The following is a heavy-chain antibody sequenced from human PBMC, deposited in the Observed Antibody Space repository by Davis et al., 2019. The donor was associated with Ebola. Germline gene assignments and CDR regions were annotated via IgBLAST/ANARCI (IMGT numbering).Heavy chain of an antibody. CDR2: IYQDGSEK. D-gene: IGHD6-19*01. J-gene: IGHJ4*02. Sequence: PGGSLRLSCAASGFTFSTYCMTWVRQAPGKGLEWVANIYQDGSEKYYGDSVKGRFTISRDNAKNSLYLQMNSMRAEDTAVYFCARDSSGWRPLDYWGQGTLVTVSS. CDR3: ARDSSGWRPLDY. CDR1: GFTFSTYC. V-gene: IGHV3-7*03.